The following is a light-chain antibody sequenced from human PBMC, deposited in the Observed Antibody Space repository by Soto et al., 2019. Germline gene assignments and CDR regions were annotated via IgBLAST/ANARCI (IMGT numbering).Light chain of an antibody. J-gene: IGLJ3*02. CDR2: SNH. CDR3: ASWDDSLSGWV. V-gene: IGLV1-47*02. Sequence: QSVLTQPTSVSGTPGQRVTISCSGSSSNIENNYVSWYQQLPGTAPKLLVYSNHQRPSGVPDRFSGSKSGTSASLAISGLRSEDEADFYCASWDDSLSGWVFGGGTKVTVL. CDR1: SSNIENNY.